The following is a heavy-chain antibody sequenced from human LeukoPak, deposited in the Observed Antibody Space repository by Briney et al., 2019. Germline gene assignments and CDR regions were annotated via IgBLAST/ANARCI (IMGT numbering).Heavy chain of an antibody. J-gene: IGHJ4*02. CDR1: GGSINDYY. CDR3: AREVVINVFDY. V-gene: IGHV4-59*01. CDR2: ISDSGST. D-gene: IGHD3-22*01. Sequence: SETLSLTCTVSGGSINDYYWSWIRQPPGKGLEWVGYISDSGSTNYNSYLKSRVTISVDTSKNQFSLKLSSVTAADTAVYYCAREVVINVFDYWGQGTLVTVSS.